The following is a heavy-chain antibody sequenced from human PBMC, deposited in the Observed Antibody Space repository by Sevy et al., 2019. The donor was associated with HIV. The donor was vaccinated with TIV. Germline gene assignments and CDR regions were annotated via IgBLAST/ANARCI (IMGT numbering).Heavy chain of an antibody. Sequence: SETLSLTCAVHDGSFSGYYWNWIRQLPGKGLEWTGEINESGITYYSPSLKSRVTISVDTSKKQFSLKLNSVTAVDSAVYFCARSPPVVVVPGAPSWFDPWGQGTLVTVSS. CDR1: DGSFSGYY. J-gene: IGHJ5*02. CDR2: INESGIT. D-gene: IGHD2-2*01. V-gene: IGHV4-34*01. CDR3: ARSPPVVVVPGAPSWFDP.